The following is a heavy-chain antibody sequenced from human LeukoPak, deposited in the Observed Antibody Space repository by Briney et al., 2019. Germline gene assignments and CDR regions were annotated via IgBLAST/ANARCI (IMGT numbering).Heavy chain of an antibody. CDR2: IFYGAGTYYTSSLKNGNT. CDR3: SRHGQSGHTSERAFHI. J-gene: IGHJ3*02. Sequence: SETLSLTCSVSGGSISSGDYFWGWIRQPPGKGLEWIASIFYGAGTYYTSSLKNGNTYYNPSLKSRATISMDTSLNQFSLELISVTAADTGVYYCSRHGQSGHTSERAFHIRGQGTIVTISS. CDR1: GGSISSGDYF. D-gene: IGHD3-3*01. V-gene: IGHV4-39*01.